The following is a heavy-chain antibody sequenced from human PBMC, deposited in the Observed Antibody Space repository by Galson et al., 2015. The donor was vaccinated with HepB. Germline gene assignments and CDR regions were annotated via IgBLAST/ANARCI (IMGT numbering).Heavy chain of an antibody. Sequence: SLRLSCAASGFTFSSYAMHWVRQAPGKGLEWVTVISYDGSNKYYADSVKGRFTISRDNSKNTLYLQMNSLRAEDTAVYYCARDPSRQRGQGIAAARWDYWGQGTLVTVSS. CDR1: GFTFSSYA. J-gene: IGHJ4*02. CDR2: ISYDGSNK. D-gene: IGHD6-13*01. V-gene: IGHV3-30*04. CDR3: ARDPSRQRGQGIAAARWDY.